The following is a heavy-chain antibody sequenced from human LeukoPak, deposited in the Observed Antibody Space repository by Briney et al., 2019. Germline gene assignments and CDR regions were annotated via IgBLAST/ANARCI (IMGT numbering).Heavy chain of an antibody. J-gene: IGHJ4*02. CDR1: GFTFSSYA. CDR2: IRSKGGST. Sequence: GGSLRLSCSASGFTFSSYATHWVRPAAGRGLEYVSAIRSKGGSTYYADSVKGRFTISRDNSKNTLYLQMSSLRAEDTAVYYCVEDSYYDSSGPVGHFDYWGQGTLVTVSS. CDR3: VEDSYYDSSGPVGHFDY. D-gene: IGHD3-22*01. V-gene: IGHV3-64D*06.